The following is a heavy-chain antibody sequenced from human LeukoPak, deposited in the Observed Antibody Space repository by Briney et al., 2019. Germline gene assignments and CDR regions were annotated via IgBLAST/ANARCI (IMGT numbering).Heavy chain of an antibody. CDR2: ISGSGGST. Sequence: GGSLRLSCAASGFTFSSYAMSWVRQAPGKGLEWVSAISGSGGSTYYADSVKGRFTISRDNAMNSLYLQINSLRAEDTAVYYCARAQIVAAGTGPFDSWGQGALVTVSS. CDR3: ARAQIVAAGTGPFDS. CDR1: GFTFSSYA. V-gene: IGHV3-23*01. D-gene: IGHD6-13*01. J-gene: IGHJ4*02.